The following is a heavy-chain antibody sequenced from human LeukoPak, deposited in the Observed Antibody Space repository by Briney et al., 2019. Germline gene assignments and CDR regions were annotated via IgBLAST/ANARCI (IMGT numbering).Heavy chain of an antibody. CDR3: ARDLGAMDV. J-gene: IGHJ6*02. CDR2: IKQDGSEK. V-gene: IGHV3-7*01. D-gene: IGHD3-16*01. Sequence: PGGSLRLSCAASGFIFNNYWMIWVRQAPGRGLEWVANIKQDGSEKFYLDSVKGRFTISKDNAKNSLYLQMNSLRVEDTAVYYCARDLGAMDVWGQGTTVTVSS. CDR1: GFIFNNYW.